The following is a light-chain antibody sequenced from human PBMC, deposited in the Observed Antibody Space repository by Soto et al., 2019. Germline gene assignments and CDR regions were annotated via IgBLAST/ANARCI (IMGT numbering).Light chain of an antibody. Sequence: ETVMTHSPATLSVSPGDRATLSCRASQSVNSLLAWYQQKPGQAPRPLIYGTSTRATGIPARFSGSGTGTDFTLTINNLQSEDFAVYYCQQYYDWPPWTYGQGTKVDIK. V-gene: IGKV3-15*01. CDR1: QSVNSL. CDR3: QQYYDWPPWT. J-gene: IGKJ1*01. CDR2: GTS.